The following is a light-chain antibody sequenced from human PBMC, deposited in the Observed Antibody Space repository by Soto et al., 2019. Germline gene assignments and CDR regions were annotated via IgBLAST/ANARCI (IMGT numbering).Light chain of an antibody. Sequence: EIVMTQSPATLSVSPGERATLSCRASQSVSSNLAWYQQKPGQAPRLLIYGASTRATGIPARFSGSGSGTEFTLTISSLQSEDVAVYDCQHYNNWPPLTFGGGTKVEIK. J-gene: IGKJ4*01. CDR3: QHYNNWPPLT. CDR2: GAS. V-gene: IGKV3-15*01. CDR1: QSVSSN.